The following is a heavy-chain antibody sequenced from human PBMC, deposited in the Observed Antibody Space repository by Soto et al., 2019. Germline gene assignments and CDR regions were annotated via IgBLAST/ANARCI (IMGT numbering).Heavy chain of an antibody. CDR3: ARSPLGYCSGGSCHEYFQH. CDR2: IIPIFGTA. D-gene: IGHD2-15*01. V-gene: IGHV1-69*01. J-gene: IGHJ1*01. CDR1: GGTFSSYA. Sequence: QVQLVQSGAEVKKPGSSVKVSCKASGGTFSSYAISWVRQAPGQGLEWMGGIIPIFGTANYAQKFLGRVTITADESTSTAYMELSSLRSEDTAVYYCARSPLGYCSGGSCHEYFQHWGQGTLVTVSS.